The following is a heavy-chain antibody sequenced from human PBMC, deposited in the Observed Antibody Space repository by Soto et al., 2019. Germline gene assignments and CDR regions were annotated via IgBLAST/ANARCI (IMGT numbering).Heavy chain of an antibody. J-gene: IGHJ4*02. Sequence: PGGSLRLSCAASGFPFSGYAMNWVRQPPGKGLEWVSTISGDGRYTYYADSVKGRFTVSRDDSKKTLYLQMTSLRAEDTAIYFCTEDHSTGYAEYWGKGTLVTVSS. CDR3: TEDHSTGYAEY. V-gene: IGHV3-23*01. D-gene: IGHD3-9*01. CDR1: GFPFSGYA. CDR2: ISGDGRYT.